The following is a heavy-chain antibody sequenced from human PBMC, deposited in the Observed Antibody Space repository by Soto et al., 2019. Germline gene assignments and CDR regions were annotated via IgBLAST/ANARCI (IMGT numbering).Heavy chain of an antibody. D-gene: IGHD3-10*01. Sequence: EVQLVESGGGLVKPGGSLRLSCAVSGFTFSTYRMDWVRQAPGKGLEWVSSISSDGIYIYYADSVKGRFTISRDNARNSLYLQMDRLRAEDTAVYYCARDRAFGCNSVRSAFDIWGQGTMVTVSS. CDR2: ISSDGIYI. CDR1: GFTFSTYR. J-gene: IGHJ3*02. V-gene: IGHV3-21*02. CDR3: ARDRAFGCNSVRSAFDI.